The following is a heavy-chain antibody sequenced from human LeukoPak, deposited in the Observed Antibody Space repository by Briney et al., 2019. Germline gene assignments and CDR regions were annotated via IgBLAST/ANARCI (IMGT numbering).Heavy chain of an antibody. CDR2: IYYSGST. D-gene: IGHD3-3*01. CDR1: GGSFSGYY. Sequence: PSETLSLTCAVYGGSFSGYYWSWIRQPPGKGLEWIGSIYYSGSTYYNPSLKSRVTISVDTSKNQFSLKLSSVTAADTAVYYCARALYYDFWSGYSDYWGQGTLVTVSS. J-gene: IGHJ4*02. V-gene: IGHV4-34*01. CDR3: ARALYYDFWSGYSDY.